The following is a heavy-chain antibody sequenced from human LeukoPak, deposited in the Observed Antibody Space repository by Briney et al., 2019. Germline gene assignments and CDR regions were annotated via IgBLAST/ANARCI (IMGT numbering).Heavy chain of an antibody. D-gene: IGHD5-24*01. CDR3: ARNGYVEMATIFLDY. CDR1: GFTFSSYG. CDR2: ISYDGSNK. J-gene: IGHJ4*02. V-gene: IGHV3-30*06. Sequence: GGSLRLSCAASGFTFSSYGMHWVRQAPGKGLEWVAVISYDGSNKYYADSVKGRFTISRDNSKNTLYLQMNSLRAEDTAVYYCARNGYVEMATIFLDYWGQGTLVTVSS.